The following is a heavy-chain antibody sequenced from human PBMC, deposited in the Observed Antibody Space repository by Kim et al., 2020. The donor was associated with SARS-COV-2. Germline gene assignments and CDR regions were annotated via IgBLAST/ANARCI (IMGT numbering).Heavy chain of an antibody. CDR1: GGTFSSYA. CDR3: ATNTYHYGSGSYLFDY. V-gene: IGHV1-69*13. J-gene: IGHJ4*02. D-gene: IGHD3-10*01. CDR2: IIPIFGTP. Sequence: SVKVSCKASGGTFSSYAISWVRQAPGQGLEWVGGIIPIFGTPNYAQRFQGRVTITADESTSTAYMELSSLRSEDTAVYYCATNTYHYGSGSYLFDYWGQGTLVIVSS.